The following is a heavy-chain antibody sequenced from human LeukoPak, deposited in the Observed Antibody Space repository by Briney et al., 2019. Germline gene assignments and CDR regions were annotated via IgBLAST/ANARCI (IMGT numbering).Heavy chain of an antibody. D-gene: IGHD3-3*01. J-gene: IGHJ4*02. CDR3: ARDPPPPKYYDFWSGYYLFDY. V-gene: IGHV3-21*01. Sequence: GGSLRLSCAASGFTFSSYSMNWVRQAPGKGLEWVSSISSSSSYIYYADSVKGRFTISRDNAKNSLYLQMNSLRAEDTAVYYCARDPPPPKYYDFWSGYYLFDYSGQGTLVTVSS. CDR2: ISSSSSYI. CDR1: GFTFSSYS.